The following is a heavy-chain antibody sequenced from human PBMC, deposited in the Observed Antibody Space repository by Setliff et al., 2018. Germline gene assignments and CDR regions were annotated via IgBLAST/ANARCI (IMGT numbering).Heavy chain of an antibody. Sequence: GGSLRLSCAASGFTFSNSEMNWVRQAPGKGLEWIAFINRSGSIIYYADSVKGRFTVSRDNAKNSLYLQMCSLRAEDAAVYYCATSDWYAAFDHWGQGTLVTVSS. V-gene: IGHV3-48*03. D-gene: IGHD6-19*01. CDR2: INRSGSII. J-gene: IGHJ4*02. CDR3: ATSDWYAAFDH. CDR1: GFTFSNSE.